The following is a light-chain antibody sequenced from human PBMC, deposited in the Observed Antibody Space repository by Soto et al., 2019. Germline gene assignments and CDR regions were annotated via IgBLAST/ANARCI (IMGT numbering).Light chain of an antibody. CDR3: QRYNSESYG. V-gene: IGKV1-5*03. CDR2: KAS. Sequence: DIQMTQSPSTLSASVGDRVTITCRASQSISSWLAWYQQKPGKAPKLLIYKASSLESGVPSRFSGSGSGTEFTLTISSLQPDXFXTXXCQRYNSESYGFGQGTKLEIK. CDR1: QSISSW. J-gene: IGKJ2*03.